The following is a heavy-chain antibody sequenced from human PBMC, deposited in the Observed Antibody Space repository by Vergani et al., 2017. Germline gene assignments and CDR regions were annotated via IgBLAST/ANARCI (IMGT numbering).Heavy chain of an antibody. Sequence: EVQLLQSGGGVIQPGGSVRLSCAASGFTFSACPMTWVRQAPGKGLEWVSAISGSGGSTYYADSVKGRFTISRDNSKNTLYLQMNSLRAEDTAVYYCAKDTVPREGYFDYWGQGTLVTVSS. CDR3: AKDTVPREGYFDY. V-gene: IGHV3-23*01. CDR1: GFTFSACP. CDR2: ISGSGGST. J-gene: IGHJ4*02. D-gene: IGHD4-11*01.